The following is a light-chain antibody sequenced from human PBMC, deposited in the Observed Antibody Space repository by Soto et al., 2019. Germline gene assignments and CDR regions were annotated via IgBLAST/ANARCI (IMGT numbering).Light chain of an antibody. CDR3: QRYNSNSRT. CDR1: QDIYSW. CDR2: DAS. Sequence: DIPLTQSPSTLSASVGDRVTITCRASQDIYSWVAWYQQKPGKAPKFLIYDASILQSGVPSRFSGSGSGTEFTLTISSLQPDDFATYYCQRYNSNSRTFGQGTTVDFK. V-gene: IGKV1-5*01. J-gene: IGKJ1*01.